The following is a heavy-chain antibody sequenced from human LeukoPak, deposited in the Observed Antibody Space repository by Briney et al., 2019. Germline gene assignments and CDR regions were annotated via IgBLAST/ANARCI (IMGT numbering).Heavy chain of an antibody. CDR1: GGTFSSYA. D-gene: IGHD2-2*01. CDR3: ARDDCSSTSCYYAV. V-gene: IGHV1-69*04. J-gene: IGHJ4*02. CDR2: IIPILGIA. Sequence: ASVKVSCKASGGTFSSYAIGWVRQAPGQGLEWMGRIIPILGIANYAQKFHGRVTITADKSTSTAYMELSSLRSEDTAVYYCARDDCSSTSCYYAVWGQGTLVTVSS.